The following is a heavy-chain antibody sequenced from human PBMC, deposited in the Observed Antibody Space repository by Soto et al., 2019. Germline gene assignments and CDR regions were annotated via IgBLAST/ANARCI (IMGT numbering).Heavy chain of an antibody. V-gene: IGHV1-69*13. Sequence: ASVKVSCKASGGTFSSYAISWVRQAPGQGLEWMGGIIPIFGTANYAQKFQGRVTITADESTSTAYMELSSLRSEDTAVYYCARGINYGSGLYRVSWGQGSLVTSPQ. CDR1: GGTFSSYA. CDR2: IIPIFGTA. CDR3: ARGINYGSGLYRVS. J-gene: IGHJ5*02. D-gene: IGHD6-19*01.